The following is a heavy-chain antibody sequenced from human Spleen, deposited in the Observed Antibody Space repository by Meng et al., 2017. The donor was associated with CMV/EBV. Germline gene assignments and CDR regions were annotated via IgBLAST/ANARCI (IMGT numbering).Heavy chain of an antibody. V-gene: IGHV1-2*02. J-gene: IGHJ4*02. Sequence: ASVKVSCKASGYTFTDHYFHWVRQAPGQGLEWMGWIYPNSGGTHYAQKFQGRLTVTTDTSISTGYMELSSLGSDDTAVYYCAGGSGWPFFDYWGQGTLVTVSS. D-gene: IGHD6-25*01. CDR1: GYTFTDHY. CDR3: AGGSGWPFFDY. CDR2: IYPNSGGT.